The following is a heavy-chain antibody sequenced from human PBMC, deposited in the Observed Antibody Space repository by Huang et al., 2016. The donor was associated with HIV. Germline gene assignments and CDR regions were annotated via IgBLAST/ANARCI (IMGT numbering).Heavy chain of an antibody. CDR3: ARQDDYYYGMDV. CDR1: GGSISSYY. V-gene: IGHV4-59*01. J-gene: IGHJ6*02. CDR2: IYYSGRT. Sequence: QVQLQESGPGLVKPSETLSLTCTVSGGSISSYYWSWIRQPPGKGLEWIGYIYYSGRTNYNPSLKSRVTISVDTSKNQFSLKLSSVTAADTAVYYCARQDDYYYGMDVWGQGTTVTVSS.